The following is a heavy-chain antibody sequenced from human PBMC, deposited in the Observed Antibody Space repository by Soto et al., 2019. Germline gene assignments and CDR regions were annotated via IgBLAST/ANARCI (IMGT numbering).Heavy chain of an antibody. J-gene: IGHJ1*01. CDR3: ARRELVSCGGDCYSKYFQY. Sequence: SLRLSCAASGFSFSNYWMTWVRQAPGKGLEWVANIKNDGSDKYYGASVKGRFTISRDNAKNSLYLQMDSLRAEDTAVYYCARRELVSCGGDCYSKYFQYWGQGTLVTVS. CDR2: IKNDGSDK. CDR1: GFSFSNYW. V-gene: IGHV3-7*01. D-gene: IGHD2-21*02.